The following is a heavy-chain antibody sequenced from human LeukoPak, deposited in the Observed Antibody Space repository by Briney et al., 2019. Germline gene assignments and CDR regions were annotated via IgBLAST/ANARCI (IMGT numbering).Heavy chain of an antibody. Sequence: PSETLSLTCTVSGGSISSYYWSLIRQPPGKGLEWIGYIYYSGSTNYNPSLKSRVTISVDTSKNQFSLKLSSVTAADTAVYYCARDEGAPHAFDIWGQGTMVTVSS. CDR3: ARDEGAPHAFDI. D-gene: IGHD1-26*01. V-gene: IGHV4-59*01. CDR2: IYYSGST. CDR1: GGSISSYY. J-gene: IGHJ3*02.